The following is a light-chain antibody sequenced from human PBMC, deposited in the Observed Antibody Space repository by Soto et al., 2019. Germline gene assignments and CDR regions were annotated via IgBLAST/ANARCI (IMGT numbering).Light chain of an antibody. CDR2: STN. Sequence: QSVLTQPPSASGTPGQRVTISCSGSRSNIGTNYVYWYQQLPGTAPKLVIYSTNKRPSGVPDRISGSKSGTSASLAISGLRSDDEATYYCAAWDDSLSGPVFGGGTKRTVL. CDR1: RSNIGTNY. V-gene: IGLV1-47*02. J-gene: IGLJ2*01. CDR3: AAWDDSLSGPV.